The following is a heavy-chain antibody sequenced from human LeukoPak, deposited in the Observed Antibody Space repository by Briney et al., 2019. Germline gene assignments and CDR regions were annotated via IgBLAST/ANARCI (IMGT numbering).Heavy chain of an antibody. D-gene: IGHD5-18*01. CDR2: ISSSSSYI. CDR1: GFTFSSYS. J-gene: IGHJ4*02. V-gene: IGHV3-21*01. Sequence: GGALRLSCAASGFTFSSYSMNWVRQAPGKGLEWVSSISSSSSYIYYADSVKGGFTISRDNAKNSLYLQMNSLRAEDTAVYYCAICNVDTAGVDYWGQGTLVTVSS. CDR3: AICNVDTAGVDY.